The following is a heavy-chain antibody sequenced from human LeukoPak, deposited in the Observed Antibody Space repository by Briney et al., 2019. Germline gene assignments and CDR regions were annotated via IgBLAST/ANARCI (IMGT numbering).Heavy chain of an antibody. CDR3: ARTSGYDYSFDY. CDR1: GGSVSSGSYY. J-gene: IGHJ4*02. CDR2: IYYSGST. V-gene: IGHV4-61*01. Sequence: SETLSLTRTVSGGSVSSGSYYWSWIRQPPGKGLEWIGYIYYSGSTNYNPSLKSRVTISVDTSKNQFSLKLSSVTAADTAVYYCARTSGYDYSFDYWGQGTLVTVSS. D-gene: IGHD5-12*01.